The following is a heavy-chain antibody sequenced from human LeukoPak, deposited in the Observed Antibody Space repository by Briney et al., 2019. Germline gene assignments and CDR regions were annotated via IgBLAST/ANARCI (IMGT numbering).Heavy chain of an antibody. V-gene: IGHV4-4*09. D-gene: IGHD6-19*01. CDR2: IYNSGNT. CDR1: GASMSSNY. Sequence: PSETLSLTCNVSGASMSSNYWSWIRQPPGKGLEWIGYIYNSGNTNNSPSLESRVTMSVDESKNQFSLRVHFVSAADTAVYYCASTRRAAVTGRFASWGQGALV. CDR3: ASTRRAAVTGRFAS. J-gene: IGHJ4*02.